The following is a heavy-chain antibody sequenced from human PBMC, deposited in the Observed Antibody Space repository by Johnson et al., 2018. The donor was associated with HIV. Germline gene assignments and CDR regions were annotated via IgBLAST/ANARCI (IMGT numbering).Heavy chain of an antibody. CDR1: GFTFSSYA. D-gene: IGHD4-23*01. J-gene: IGHJ3*02. Sequence: VQLVESGGGVVQPGRSLRLSCAASGFTFSSYAMYWVRQAPGKGLEWVAVISYDGSKKYYADSVRGRFTISRDNSKNTLYLQMNSLRDEDTAVYYCARGEDYGGNFGALDIWGQGTMVTVSS. CDR3: ARGEDYGGNFGALDI. CDR2: ISYDGSKK. V-gene: IGHV3-30-3*01.